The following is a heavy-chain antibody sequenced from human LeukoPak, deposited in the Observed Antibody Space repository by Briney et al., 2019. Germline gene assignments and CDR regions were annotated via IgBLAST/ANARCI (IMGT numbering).Heavy chain of an antibody. CDR2: INAGNGNT. V-gene: IGHV1-3*03. Sequence: ASVKVSCKASGYTFTSYAMHWVRQAPGQRLEWMGWINAGNGNTKYSQEFQGRVTITRDTSASTAYMELSSLRSEDMAVYYCARGAWIYYYDSSGYPPSFDYWGQGTLVTVSS. CDR3: ARGAWIYYYDSSGYPPSFDY. D-gene: IGHD3-22*01. J-gene: IGHJ4*02. CDR1: GYTFTSYA.